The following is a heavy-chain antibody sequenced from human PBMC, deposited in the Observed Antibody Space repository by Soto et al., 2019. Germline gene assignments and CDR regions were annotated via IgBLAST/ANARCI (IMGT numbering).Heavy chain of an antibody. V-gene: IGHV1-46*01. D-gene: IGHD3-3*02. CDR3: ARDLAGGDH. CDR2: INPTSGST. CDR1: GYTFINYY. Sequence: QVQLVQSGAEVKKPGASVKVSCRASGYTFINYYIHWVRQAPGQGLEWLAIINPTSGSTNYAQKFQGRVTLTMDTSTSTVYMELSGLRSDDTAVFSCARDLAGGDHWGQGTLVTVSS. J-gene: IGHJ4*02.